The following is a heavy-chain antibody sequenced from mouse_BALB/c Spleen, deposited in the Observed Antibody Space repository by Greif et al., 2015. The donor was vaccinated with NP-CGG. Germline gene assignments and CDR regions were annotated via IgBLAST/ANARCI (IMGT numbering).Heavy chain of an antibody. V-gene: IGHV2-9*02. CDR1: GFSLTSYG. Sequence: QVQLQQSGPGLVAPSQSLSITCTVSGFSLTSYGVHWVRQPPGKGLEWLGVIWAGGSTNYNSALMCSLSISKDNYKTQFFLKMNSLQTDDTAMYYCALYDSYWGQGTLSSVAA. CDR2: IWAGGST. D-gene: IGHD2-14*01. CDR3: ALYDSY. J-gene: IGHJ3*01.